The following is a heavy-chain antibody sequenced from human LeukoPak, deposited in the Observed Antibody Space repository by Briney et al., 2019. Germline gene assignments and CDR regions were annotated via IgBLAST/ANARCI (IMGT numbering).Heavy chain of an antibody. Sequence: GGSLRLSCAASGFTFSSYEMTWVRQSPGKGLEWVSYISSSGSTIYYADSVKGRFTISRDNAKNSLYLQMNSLRAEDTAVYYCARDDYSDYGDYWGQGTLVTVSS. CDR2: ISSSGSTI. CDR1: GFTFSSYE. V-gene: IGHV3-48*03. D-gene: IGHD4-11*01. J-gene: IGHJ4*02. CDR3: ARDDYSDYGDY.